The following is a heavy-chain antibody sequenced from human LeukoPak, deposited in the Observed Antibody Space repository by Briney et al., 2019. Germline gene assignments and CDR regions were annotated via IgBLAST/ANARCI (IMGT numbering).Heavy chain of an antibody. CDR3: AKDRHGAVAGSALDY. Sequence: GGSLRLSCAASGFTFSSYAMSWVRQAPGKGLEWVSAISGSGGSTYYADSVKGRFTISRDNSKNTLYLQMNSLRAEDMAVYYCAKDRHGAVAGSALDYWGQGTLVTVSS. CDR1: GFTFSSYA. V-gene: IGHV3-23*01. J-gene: IGHJ4*02. D-gene: IGHD6-19*01. CDR2: ISGSGGST.